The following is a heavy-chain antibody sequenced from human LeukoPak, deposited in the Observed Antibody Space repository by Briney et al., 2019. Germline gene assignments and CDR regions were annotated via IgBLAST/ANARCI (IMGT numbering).Heavy chain of an antibody. J-gene: IGHJ5*02. D-gene: IGHD5-18*01. CDR1: GFTFSSYA. V-gene: IGHV3-30-3*01. CDR2: ISYDGSNK. CDR3: AKDPDTAMATNWFDP. Sequence: GGSLRLSCAASGFTFSSYAMHWVRQAPGKGLEWVAVISYDGSNKYYADSVKGRFTISRGNSKNTLYLQMNSLRAEDTAVYYCAKDPDTAMATNWFDPWGQGTLVTVSS.